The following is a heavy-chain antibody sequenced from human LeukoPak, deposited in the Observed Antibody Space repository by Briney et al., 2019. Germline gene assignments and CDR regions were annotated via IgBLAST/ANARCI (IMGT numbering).Heavy chain of an antibody. CDR3: ARRWDSYYFDY. CDR2: IYYSGST. V-gene: IGHV4-59*12. J-gene: IGHJ4*02. D-gene: IGHD1-26*01. CDR1: GGSISSYY. Sequence: SETLSLTCTVSGGSISSYYWSWIRQPPGKGLEWIGYIYYSGSTNYNPSLKSRVTISVDTSKNQFSLKLSSVTAADTAVYYCARRWDSYYFDYWGQGTLVTVSS.